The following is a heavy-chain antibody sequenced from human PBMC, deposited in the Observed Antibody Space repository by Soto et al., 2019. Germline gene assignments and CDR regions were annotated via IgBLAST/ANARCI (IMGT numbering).Heavy chain of an antibody. CDR2: ISYDGSNK. CDR3: ANPFRRYCSSTSCYDLGY. D-gene: IGHD2-2*01. J-gene: IGHJ4*02. Sequence: GGSLRLSCAASGFTFSSYGMHWVRQAPGKGLEWVAVISYDGSNKYYADSVKGRFTISRDNSKNTLYLQMNSLRAEDTAVYYCANPFRRYCSSTSCYDLGYWGQGTLVTVSS. CDR1: GFTFSSYG. V-gene: IGHV3-30*18.